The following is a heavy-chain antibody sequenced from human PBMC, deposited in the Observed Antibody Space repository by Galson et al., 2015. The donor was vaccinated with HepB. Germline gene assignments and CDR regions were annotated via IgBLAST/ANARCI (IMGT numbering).Heavy chain of an antibody. CDR2: INTNTGNP. Sequence: SVKVSCKASGYTFTSYAMNWVRQAPGQGLEWMGWINTNTGNPTYAQGFTGRFVFSLDTSVSTAYLQISSLKAEDTAVYYCARDTPLCSSTSCPRADAIDIWGQGTMVTVSS. V-gene: IGHV7-4-1*02. CDR3: ARDTPLCSSTSCPRADAIDI. J-gene: IGHJ3*02. CDR1: GYTFTSYA. D-gene: IGHD2-2*01.